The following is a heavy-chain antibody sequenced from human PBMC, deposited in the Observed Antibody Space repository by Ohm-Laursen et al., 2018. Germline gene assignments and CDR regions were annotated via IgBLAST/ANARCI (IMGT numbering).Heavy chain of an antibody. CDR3: ATFGGVPG. V-gene: IGHV4-59*01. Sequence: TLSLTCIVSGGSISSYYWSWIRQPPGKGLEWIGYTYYSGSTNYNPSLKSRVTISVDTSKNQFALKLSSVTAADTAVYYCATFGGVPGWGQGTLVTVSS. D-gene: IGHD3-16*01. CDR1: GGSISSYY. J-gene: IGHJ4*02. CDR2: TYYSGST.